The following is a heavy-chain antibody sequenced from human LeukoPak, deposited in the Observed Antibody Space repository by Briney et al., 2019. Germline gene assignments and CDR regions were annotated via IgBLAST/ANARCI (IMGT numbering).Heavy chain of an antibody. CDR3: ARLTLRPKSYYYYYYGMDV. D-gene: IGHD4/OR15-4a*01. V-gene: IGHV1-24*01. CDR1: GYTLTELS. J-gene: IGHJ6*02. Sequence: ASVKVSCKVSGYTLTELSMHWVRQAPGKGLEWMGGFDPEDGETIYAQKFQGRVTITADESTSTAYMELSSLRSEDTAVYYCARLTLRPKSYYYYYYGMDVWGQGTTVTVSS. CDR2: FDPEDGET.